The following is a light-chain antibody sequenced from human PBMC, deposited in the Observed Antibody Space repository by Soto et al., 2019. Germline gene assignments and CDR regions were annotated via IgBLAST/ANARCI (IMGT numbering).Light chain of an antibody. Sequence: QSALTQPPSASGSPGQSVTISCTGTSNDVGDYNYVSWYQQYPGKAPKLMIYKVSKRPSGVPDRFSGSKSGNTASLTVSGLQAEDDADYYCSSYGGSNNLVFGGGTKLTVL. J-gene: IGLJ2*01. CDR3: SSYGGSNNLV. V-gene: IGLV2-8*01. CDR1: SNDVGDYNY. CDR2: KVS.